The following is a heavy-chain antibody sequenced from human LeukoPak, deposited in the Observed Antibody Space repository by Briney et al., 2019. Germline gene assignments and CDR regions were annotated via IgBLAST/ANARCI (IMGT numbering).Heavy chain of an antibody. CDR2: IWYGGSNT. J-gene: IGHJ3*02. CDR1: GFTFSTYG. V-gene: IGHV3-33*08. CDR3: ARDLSVGATKGTAFDI. D-gene: IGHD1-26*01. Sequence: GGSLRLSCAASGFTFSTYGMHWVRQAPGKGLEWVAVIWYGGSNTYYADSVKGRFTISRDNSKDTLYLQMNSLRAEDTAVYYCARDLSVGATKGTAFDIWGQGTMVTVSS.